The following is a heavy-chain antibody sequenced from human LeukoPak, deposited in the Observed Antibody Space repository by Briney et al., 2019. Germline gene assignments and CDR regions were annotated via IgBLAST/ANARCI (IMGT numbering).Heavy chain of an antibody. D-gene: IGHD3-10*02. CDR3: AELGITMIGGV. CDR1: GFTFSSYE. V-gene: IGHV3-48*03. CDR2: ISSSGSTM. Sequence: GGSLRLSCAASGFTFSSYEMNWVRQAPGRGRGWVSYISSSGSTMYYADSVKGRFTICRDNAKNSLYLQMNSLRAEDTAVYYCAELGITMIGGVWGKGTTVTISS. J-gene: IGHJ6*04.